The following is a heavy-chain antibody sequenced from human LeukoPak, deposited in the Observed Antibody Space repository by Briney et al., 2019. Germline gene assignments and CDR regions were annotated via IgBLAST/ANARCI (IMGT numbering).Heavy chain of an antibody. Sequence: SETLSLTCTVSGGSISSGDYYWSWIRQPPGKGLEWIGYIYYSGSTYYNPSLKSRVTISVDTSKNQFSLKLSSVTAADTAVYYCARVEKYYDSSGYRHAFDIWGQGTMVTVSS. J-gene: IGHJ3*02. CDR2: IYYSGST. CDR1: GGSISSGDYY. V-gene: IGHV4-30-4*01. CDR3: ARVEKYYDSSGYRHAFDI. D-gene: IGHD3-22*01.